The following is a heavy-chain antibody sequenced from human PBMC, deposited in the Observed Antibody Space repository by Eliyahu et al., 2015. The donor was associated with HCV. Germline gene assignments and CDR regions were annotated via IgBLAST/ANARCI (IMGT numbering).Heavy chain of an antibody. CDR3: ARWLQKGMLDVFDI. Sequence: EVQLVESGGGLVQSGGSLRLSCAASGFTLSRHWMHWVRQAPGKGLVWVSRINYDGGTTIYADSVKGRFTISRDNAENTLYLQMNSLRAEDTAVYYCARWLQKGMLDVFDIWGQGTMVTVSS. V-gene: IGHV3-74*01. CDR2: INYDGGTT. D-gene: IGHD5-24*01. CDR1: GFTLSRHW. J-gene: IGHJ3*02.